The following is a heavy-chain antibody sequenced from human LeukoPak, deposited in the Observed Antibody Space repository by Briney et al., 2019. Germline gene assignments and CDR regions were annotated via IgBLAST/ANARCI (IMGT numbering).Heavy chain of an antibody. CDR1: GFTFSSYS. J-gene: IGHJ4*02. V-gene: IGHV3-21*01. CDR2: ISSSSSYI. CDR3: ARAGGWGYSSSSGYYFDY. Sequence: PGGSLRLSCAASGFTFSSYSMNWVRQAPGKGLEWVSSISSSSSYIYYAESVKGRFTISRDNAKNSLYLQMNSLRAEDTAVYYCARAGGWGYSSSSGYYFDYWGQGTLVTVSS. D-gene: IGHD6-6*01.